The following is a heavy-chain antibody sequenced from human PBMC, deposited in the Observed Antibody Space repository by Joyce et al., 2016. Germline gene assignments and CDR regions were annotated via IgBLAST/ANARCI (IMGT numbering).Heavy chain of an antibody. V-gene: IGHV3-21*01. Sequence: EVQMVESGGGLVKPGGSLRLSCAASGFTFSSYSMNWVRQAPAKELGWVVSINSTSSCIYSAEPLEGGITISRGNAKNSLCLQMNSLRADDTAVYYCAREAGSGGSRVPCYYYMDVWGKGTTVTVSS. D-gene: IGHD2-15*01. CDR3: AREAGSGGSRVPCYYYMDV. J-gene: IGHJ6*03. CDR2: INSTSSCI. CDR1: GFTFSSYS.